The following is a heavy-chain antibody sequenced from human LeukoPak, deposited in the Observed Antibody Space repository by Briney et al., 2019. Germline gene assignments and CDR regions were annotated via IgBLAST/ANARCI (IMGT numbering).Heavy chain of an antibody. V-gene: IGHV3-23*01. CDR3: AKSRNFYYYFMEV. J-gene: IGHJ6*03. CDR2: ITGSDYA. Sequence: SGGSLRLSCAASGFKFSDYGMIWVRQVPGKGLEWVAGITGSDYADHADSVKGRFTISRDNSKNTLYLQMNSLRAEDTAFYYCAKSRNFYYYFMEVSGRGTKVTISS. CDR1: GFKFSDYG.